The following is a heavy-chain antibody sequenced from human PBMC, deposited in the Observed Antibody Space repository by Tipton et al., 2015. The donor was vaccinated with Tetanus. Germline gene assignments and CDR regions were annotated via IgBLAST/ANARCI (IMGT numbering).Heavy chain of an antibody. CDR2: IFASGST. Sequence: TLSLTCTVSGDSMTRYYWSWFRQPPGKGLEWISYIFASGSTNYNPALKSRVTISMDTSKNQISLNLTSVTAADTAAYFCARRSYCASTRCFDGFDLWGPGARFTVSS. J-gene: IGHJ3*01. CDR1: GDSMTRYY. CDR3: ARRSYCASTRCFDGFDL. D-gene: IGHD2-2*01. V-gene: IGHV4-4*08.